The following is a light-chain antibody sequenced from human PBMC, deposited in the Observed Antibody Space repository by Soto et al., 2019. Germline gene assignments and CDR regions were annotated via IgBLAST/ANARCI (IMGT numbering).Light chain of an antibody. J-gene: IGKJ1*01. V-gene: IGKV3-15*01. CDR1: ETVATN. CDR2: GAS. Sequence: VMTQSPATLSVSPGERATLSCWASETVATNLAWYQQKPGQAPRLLISGASTRAAGISDRFRGSGSGTEFTLTISSLWSEDSAIYYWQQYFEWPPMTFGQGTKVEI. CDR3: QQYFEWPPMT.